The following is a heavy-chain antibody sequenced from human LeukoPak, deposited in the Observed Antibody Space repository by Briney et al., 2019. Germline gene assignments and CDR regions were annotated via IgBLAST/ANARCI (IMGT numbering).Heavy chain of an antibody. CDR2: ISWDGGST. CDR3: AKDIGPRYCSGGSCYWDNDAFDI. CDR1: GFTFDDYA. V-gene: IGHV3-43D*03. Sequence: GGSLRLSCAASGFTFDDYAMHWVRQAPGKGLEWVSLISWDGGSTYYADSVKGRFTISRDNSKNSLYLQMNSLRAEDTALYYCAKDIGPRYCSGGSCYWDNDAFDIWGQGTMVTVSS. D-gene: IGHD2-15*01. J-gene: IGHJ3*02.